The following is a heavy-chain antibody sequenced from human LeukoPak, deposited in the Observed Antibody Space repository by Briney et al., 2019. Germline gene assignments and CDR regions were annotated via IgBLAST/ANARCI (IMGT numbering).Heavy chain of an antibody. CDR3: ARDLGIAGFDY. J-gene: IGHJ4*02. V-gene: IGHV3-48*01. D-gene: IGHD6-13*01. CDR2: ISSSSSTI. CDR1: GFTFSSYS. Sequence: PGGSLRLSCAASGFTFSSYSMNWVRQAPGKGLEWVSYISSSSSTIYYADSVKGRFTISRDNAKNSLYLQMNSLRAEDTAVYYCARDLGIAGFDYWGQGTLVTVSS.